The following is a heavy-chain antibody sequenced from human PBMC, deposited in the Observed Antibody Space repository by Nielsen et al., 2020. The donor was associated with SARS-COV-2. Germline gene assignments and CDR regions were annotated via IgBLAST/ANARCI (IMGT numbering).Heavy chain of an antibody. Sequence: ASVKVSCKASGYTFTTYDINWLRQATGQRLEWMGWMTPNNGATGYAQKFQGRVTLTWDTSISTAYMELSSLRSEDTAVYYCTRGVPDFGYWGQGTLVTVSS. J-gene: IGHJ4*02. CDR2: MTPNNGAT. V-gene: IGHV1-8*01. CDR1: GYTFTTYD. CDR3: TRGVPDFGY.